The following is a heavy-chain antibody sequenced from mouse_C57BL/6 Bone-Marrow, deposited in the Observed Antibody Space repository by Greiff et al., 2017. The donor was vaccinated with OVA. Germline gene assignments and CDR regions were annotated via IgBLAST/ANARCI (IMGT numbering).Heavy chain of an antibody. Sequence: VQLQESGPGLVQPSQSLSITCTVSGFSLTSYGVHWVRQSPGKGLEWLGVIWRGGSTDYNAAFMSRLSITKDNSKSQVFFKMNSLQADDTAIYYCAKEDDYDGYAMDYWGQGTSVTVSS. CDR2: IWRGGST. CDR1: GFSLTSYG. V-gene: IGHV2-5*01. J-gene: IGHJ4*01. CDR3: AKEDDYDGYAMDY. D-gene: IGHD2-4*01.